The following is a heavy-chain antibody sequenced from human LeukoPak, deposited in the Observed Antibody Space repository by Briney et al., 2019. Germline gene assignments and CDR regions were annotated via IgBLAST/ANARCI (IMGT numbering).Heavy chain of an antibody. V-gene: IGHV4-39*07. CDR2: IYHSGTT. J-gene: IGHJ4*02. CDR1: GGSIRSSSHY. CDR3: AREWGGYCSSTSCSYSSSVWALFDY. D-gene: IGHD2-2*01. Sequence: SETLSLTCTVSGGSIRSSSHYWGWIRQPPGEGLEWIGIIYHSGTTYYNASLKSRVTLSVDTSKNQFSLKLSSVTAADTAVYYCAREWGGYCSSTSCSYSSSVWALFDYWGQGTLVTVSS.